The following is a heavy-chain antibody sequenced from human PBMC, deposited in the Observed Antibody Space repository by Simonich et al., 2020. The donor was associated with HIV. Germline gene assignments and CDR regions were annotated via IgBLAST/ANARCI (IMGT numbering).Heavy chain of an antibody. CDR2: INPQSGST. CDR1: GYTFTGYF. CDR3: ARSLMVGGVYHYYAMDV. D-gene: IGHD1-26*01. Sequence: QVQLVQSGAEARKPGASVKVSCKASGYTFTGYFVHWVRQAPGQGLEYMGRINPQSGSTNYANKFQGRVTRTRDTSITTAYMELSRLRSDDTAVYYCARSLMVGGVYHYYAMDVWGQGTTVTVSS. V-gene: IGHV1-2*06. J-gene: IGHJ6*02.